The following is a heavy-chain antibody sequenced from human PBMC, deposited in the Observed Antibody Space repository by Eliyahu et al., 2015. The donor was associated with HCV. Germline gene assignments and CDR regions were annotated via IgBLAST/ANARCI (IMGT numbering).Heavy chain of an antibody. J-gene: IGHJ5*02. CDR2: VNGYNGAT. Sequence: QVQLVQSGGEVKKPGASVTVSCKTSGYTFIRFGISWVRQAPGQGLEWVGWVNGYNGATKYAEKFQDRVTMTRDTSTSTAYMELRSLRSDDTAVYYCARDPDESGAFDPWGQGTLVTVSS. D-gene: IGHD5-12*01. V-gene: IGHV1-18*01. CDR1: GYTFIRFG. CDR3: ARDPDESGAFDP.